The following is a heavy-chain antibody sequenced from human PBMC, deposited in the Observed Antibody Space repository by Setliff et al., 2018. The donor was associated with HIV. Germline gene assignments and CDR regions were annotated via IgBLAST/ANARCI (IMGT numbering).Heavy chain of an antibody. Sequence: GGSLRLSCAASGFTFTAHGMHWVRQAPDKGLEWVAFINYDENSEYYADSVKGRVTISRDNFRNTVYLQMNNLRPEDTAVYYCAKRRVCNTSCYIVDYMDVWGKGTTVTVSS. CDR1: GFTFTAHG. CDR3: AKRRVCNTSCYIVDYMDV. V-gene: IGHV3-30*02. D-gene: IGHD2-21*01. J-gene: IGHJ6*03. CDR2: INYDENSE.